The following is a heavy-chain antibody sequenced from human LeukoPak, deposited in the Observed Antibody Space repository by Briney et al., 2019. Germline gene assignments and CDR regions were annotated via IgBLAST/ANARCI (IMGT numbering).Heavy chain of an antibody. D-gene: IGHD5-18*01. CDR2: ISGSGGST. CDR1: GGSFSGYY. Sequence: PSETLSLTCAVYGGSFSGYYWSWVRQAPGKGLEWVSAISGSGGSTYYADSVKGRFTISRDNSKNTLYLQMNSLKTEDTAVYYCTTLAAMVRDYYFDYWGQGTLVTVSS. CDR3: TTLAAMVRDYYFDY. J-gene: IGHJ4*02. V-gene: IGHV3-23*01.